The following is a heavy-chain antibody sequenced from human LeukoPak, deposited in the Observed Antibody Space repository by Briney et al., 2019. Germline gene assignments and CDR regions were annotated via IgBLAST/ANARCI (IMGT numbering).Heavy chain of an antibody. J-gene: IGHJ4*02. CDR1: GGSISSSSYY. CDR2: IYYSGTT. Sequence: SETLSLTCTVSGGSISSSSYYWGWIRQPPGKGLEWIESIYYSGTTYYNPSLKSRVTISVDTSKNQLSLKLSSVTAADTAVYYCVKVGSYWDFDYWGQGTLVTVSS. CDR3: VKVGSYWDFDY. V-gene: IGHV4-39*01. D-gene: IGHD1-26*01.